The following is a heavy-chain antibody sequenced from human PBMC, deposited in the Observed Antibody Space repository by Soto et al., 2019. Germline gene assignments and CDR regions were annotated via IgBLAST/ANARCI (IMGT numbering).Heavy chain of an antibody. CDR2: ISSSSSYI. Sequence: GGSLRLSCAASGFTFSSYSMNWVRQAPGKGLEWVSSISSSSSYIYYADSVKGRFTISRDNAKNSLYLQMNSLRAEDTAVYYCARDPDGITGTTWWVYWGQGTLVTVSS. CDR1: GFTFSSYS. D-gene: IGHD1-7*01. CDR3: ARDPDGITGTTWWVY. J-gene: IGHJ4*02. V-gene: IGHV3-21*01.